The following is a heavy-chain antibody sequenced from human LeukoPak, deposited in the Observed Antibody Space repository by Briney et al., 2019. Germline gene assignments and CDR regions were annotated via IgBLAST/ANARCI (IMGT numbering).Heavy chain of an antibody. D-gene: IGHD6-13*01. CDR2: ISWNSGSI. J-gene: IGHJ3*02. CDR3: AKDKGYIGEDAFDI. CDR1: GFTFDDYA. Sequence: GGSLRLSCAASGFTFDDYAMHWVRQAPGKGLEWVSGISWNSGSIGYADSVKGRFTISRDNARNSLYLQMNILRAEDTALYYCAKDKGYIGEDAFDIWGQGAMVTVSS. V-gene: IGHV3-9*01.